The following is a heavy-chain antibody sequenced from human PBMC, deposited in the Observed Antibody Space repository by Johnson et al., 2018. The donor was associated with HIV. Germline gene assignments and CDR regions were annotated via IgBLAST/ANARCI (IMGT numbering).Heavy chain of an antibody. CDR3: VKEASRGTVTQAPDAFDI. D-gene: IGHD4-17*01. Sequence: QVQLVESGGGVVQPGRSLRLSCVASGFTFSSYTMHWVRQAPGKGLEWVAVISYDGSNKYFADSVKGRFTISRVNSKNMLYLQMNSLRVEDTAVYYCVKEASRGTVTQAPDAFDIWGQGTVVTVSS. V-gene: IGHV3-30*18. CDR2: ISYDGSNK. J-gene: IGHJ3*02. CDR1: GFTFSSYT.